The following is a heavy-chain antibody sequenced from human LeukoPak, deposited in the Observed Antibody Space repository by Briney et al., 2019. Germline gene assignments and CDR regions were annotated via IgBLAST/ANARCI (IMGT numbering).Heavy chain of an antibody. V-gene: IGHV4-61*02. Sequence: PSETLSLTCTVSGGSISSGSYYWSWIRQPAGKGLEWIGRIYTSGSTNYNPSLKSRVTISVDTSKNQFSLKLSSVTAADTAVYYCARTEESGYSYGYFGYYYYMDVWGKGTTVTVSS. CDR3: ARTEESGYSYGYFGYYYYMDV. CDR1: GGSISSGSYY. CDR2: IYTSGST. J-gene: IGHJ6*03. D-gene: IGHD5-18*01.